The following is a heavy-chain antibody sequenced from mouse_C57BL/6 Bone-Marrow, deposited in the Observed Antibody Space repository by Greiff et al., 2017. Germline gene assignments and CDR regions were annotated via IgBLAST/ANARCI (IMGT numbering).Heavy chain of an antibody. D-gene: IGHD2-4*01. J-gene: IGHJ1*03. V-gene: IGHV1-78*01. CDR2: IYPRDGST. Sequence: QVQLQQSDAELVKPGASVKISCKVSGYTFTDPTIHWMKQRPEQGLAWIGYIYPRDGSTKYNEKFKGKATLTADKSSSTAYMQLNSLTSADSAVYFCARSGDYESSYWYCDVWGTGTTVTVSS. CDR1: GYTFTDPT. CDR3: ARSGDYESSYWYCDV.